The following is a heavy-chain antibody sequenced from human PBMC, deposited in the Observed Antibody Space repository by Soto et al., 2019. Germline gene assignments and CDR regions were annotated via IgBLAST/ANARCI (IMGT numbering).Heavy chain of an antibody. D-gene: IGHD3-10*01. CDR2: IYYSGST. J-gene: IGHJ5*01. CDR3: ARTMVRGAHIDS. CDR1: GGSISSGGYY. V-gene: IGHV4-31*03. Sequence: SETLSLTCTVSGGSISSGGYYWSWIRQHPGKGLEWIGYIYYSGSTYYNPSLKSRVTISVDTSKNQSSLKLSSVTAADTAVYYCARTMVRGAHIDSWGQGTLVTVSS.